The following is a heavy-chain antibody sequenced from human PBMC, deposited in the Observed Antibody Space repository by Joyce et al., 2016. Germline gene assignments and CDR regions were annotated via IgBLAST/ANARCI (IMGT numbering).Heavy chain of an antibody. D-gene: IGHD3-3*01. CDR2: VSHDGSNT. Sequence: QVQLVESGGGVVQPGRSLRLSCAASGFVLSGYAMHWVRQAPGKGLECGAVVSHDGSNTYYLDSVKGRFTISRANSKNTLYLQMNSLRHEDTAVYYCARGPSRDFDFWSGYIGDYWGQGTLLTVSS. CDR3: ARGPSRDFDFWSGYIGDY. V-gene: IGHV3-30*04. J-gene: IGHJ4*02. CDR1: GFVLSGYA.